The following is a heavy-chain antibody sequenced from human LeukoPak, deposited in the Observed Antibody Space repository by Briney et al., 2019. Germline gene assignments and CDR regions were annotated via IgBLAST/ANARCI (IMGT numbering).Heavy chain of an antibody. V-gene: IGHV3-23*01. CDR3: AKGKVNHNGAFDV. Sequence: GGSLRLSCAASGFSFSSYAMSWVRQAPGKGLEWVSAISASGANTNYADSVRGRFTISRDNSKKQVYLQMNSLRVEDTAIYYCAKGKVNHNGAFDVWGQGTRATASS. CDR2: ISASGANT. CDR1: GFSFSSYA. D-gene: IGHD2-8*01. J-gene: IGHJ3*01.